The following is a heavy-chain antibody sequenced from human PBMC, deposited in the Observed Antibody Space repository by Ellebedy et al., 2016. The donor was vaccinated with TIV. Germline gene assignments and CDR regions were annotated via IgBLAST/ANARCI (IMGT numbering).Heavy chain of an antibody. CDR2: TFNGGSA. CDR1: GGSIRSYY. Sequence: SETLSLTXTVSGGSIRSYYWSWVRQPPGMGLEWIGYTFNGGSASYNPSLKSRVTMSVDTSKNQVSLKVSSVTAADTAVFYCARGPNRYYFNYWGQGTLVTVSS. J-gene: IGHJ4*02. CDR3: ARGPNRYYFNY. D-gene: IGHD2/OR15-2a*01. V-gene: IGHV4-59*01.